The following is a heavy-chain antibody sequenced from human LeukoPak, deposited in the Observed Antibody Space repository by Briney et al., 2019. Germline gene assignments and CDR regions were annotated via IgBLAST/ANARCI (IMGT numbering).Heavy chain of an antibody. CDR3: TSLTYYFDY. CDR1: GFTFGDYA. J-gene: IGHJ4*02. Sequence: GGSLRLSCTASGFTFGDYAMSWFRQAPGKGLEWVGFIRGKAYGGTTEYAASVKGRFTISRDDSKSIAYLQMNSLKTEDTAAYYCTSLTYYFDYWGQGTLVTVSS. CDR2: IRGKAYGGTT. V-gene: IGHV3-49*03.